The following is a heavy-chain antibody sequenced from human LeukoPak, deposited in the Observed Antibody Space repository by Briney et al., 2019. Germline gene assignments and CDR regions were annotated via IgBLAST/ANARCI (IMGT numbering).Heavy chain of an antibody. CDR2: INPGVSDT. J-gene: IGHJ3*02. V-gene: IGHV5-51*01. Sequence: GESLKISCKGSGYSFTSYWIGWVRQMPGKGLEWMGIINPGVSDTRYSPSFQGQVTISADKSISTAYLQWSSLKASDTAMYYCARHPAFCGGDCYAHAFDIWGQGTMVTVSS. D-gene: IGHD2-21*01. CDR1: GYSFTSYW. CDR3: ARHPAFCGGDCYAHAFDI.